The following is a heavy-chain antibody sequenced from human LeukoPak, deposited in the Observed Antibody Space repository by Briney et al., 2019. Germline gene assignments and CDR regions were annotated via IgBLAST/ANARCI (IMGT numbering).Heavy chain of an antibody. Sequence: SETLSLTCSVSGGSIRSSVYYWGWLRQPPGKGLEWIGNIYYSGSTYYNPSLRSRVTISVDTAKNQLSLNLTSATAADTAVYYCGRHGFGAHSPYWGQGALVTVSS. CDR3: GRHGFGAHSPY. D-gene: IGHD3-16*01. CDR1: GGSIRSSVYY. J-gene: IGHJ4*02. V-gene: IGHV4-39*01. CDR2: IYYSGST.